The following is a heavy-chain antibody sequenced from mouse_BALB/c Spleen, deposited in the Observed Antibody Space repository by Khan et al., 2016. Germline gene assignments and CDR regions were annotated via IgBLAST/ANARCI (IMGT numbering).Heavy chain of an antibody. CDR3: DIEGITPWVAKGLDY. J-gene: IGHJ2*01. Sequence: VQLQQSGPELVKPGASVKVSCKAAGYAFTSYNMYWVKQSHGKSLEWIGYIDPYNGDTSYNQKFKGKATLTVDKSSSTAYMHLNSLTSVDSAVSSFDIEGITPWVAKGLDYWGQGTTVTVSS. V-gene: IGHV1S135*01. CDR1: GYAFTSYN. CDR2: IDPYNGDT. D-gene: IGHD1-1*02.